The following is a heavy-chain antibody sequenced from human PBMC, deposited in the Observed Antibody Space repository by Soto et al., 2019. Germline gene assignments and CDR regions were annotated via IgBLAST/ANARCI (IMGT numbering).Heavy chain of an antibody. CDR2: ISYDGSNK. CDR1: GFTFSSYA. J-gene: IGHJ6*02. CDR3: ARGCIGTNCPNYYGMDV. V-gene: IGHV3-30-3*01. Sequence: SLRLSCAASGFTFSSYAMHWVRQAPGKGLEWVAVISYDGSNKYYADSVKGRFTISRGNSKNTLYLQMNSLRAEDTAVYYCARGCIGTNCPNYYGMDVWGQGTTVTVSS. D-gene: IGHD2-2*01.